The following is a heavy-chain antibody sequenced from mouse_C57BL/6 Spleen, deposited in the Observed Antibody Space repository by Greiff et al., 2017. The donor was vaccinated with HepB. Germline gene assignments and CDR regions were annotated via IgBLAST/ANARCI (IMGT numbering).Heavy chain of an antibody. Sequence: QVQLQQSGAELVKPGASVKLSCKASGYTFTSYWMHWVKQRPGQGLEWIGMIHPNSGSTNYNEKFKSKATLTVDKSSSTAYMQLSSLTSEDSAVYYCARDSSGGFAYWGQGTLVTVSA. D-gene: IGHD3-2*02. CDR1: GYTFTSYW. J-gene: IGHJ3*01. CDR2: IHPNSGST. CDR3: ARDSSGGFAY. V-gene: IGHV1-64*01.